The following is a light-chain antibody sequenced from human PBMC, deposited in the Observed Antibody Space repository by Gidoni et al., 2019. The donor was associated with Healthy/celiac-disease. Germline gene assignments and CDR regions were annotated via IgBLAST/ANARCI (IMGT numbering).Light chain of an antibody. V-gene: IGKV4-1*01. Sequence: DIVMNQAPDSLAVSLGERATINCKSSQSVLYSSNNKNYLAWYQQQPGQPPKLLIYWASTRESGVPDRFIGSGSGTDFTLPISSLQAEDVAVYYCQQYYSTRLTFGGGTKVEIK. J-gene: IGKJ4*01. CDR1: QSVLYSSNNKNY. CDR3: QQYYSTRLT. CDR2: WAS.